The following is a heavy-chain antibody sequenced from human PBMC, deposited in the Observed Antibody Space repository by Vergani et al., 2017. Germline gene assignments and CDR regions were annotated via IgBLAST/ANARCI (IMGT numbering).Heavy chain of an antibody. V-gene: IGHV1-46*01. D-gene: IGHD4-11*01. CDR2: INPSGGST. J-gene: IGHJ6*02. CDR1: GYTFTSYY. Sequence: QVQLVQSGAEVKKPGASVKVSCMASGYTFTSYYMHWVRQAPGQALEWMGIINPSGGSTSYAQKFQGRVTMTRDTSTSTVYMELSSLRSEDTAVYYCAREGLGTTVTLGHYGMDVWGQGTTVTVSS. CDR3: AREGLGTTVTLGHYGMDV.